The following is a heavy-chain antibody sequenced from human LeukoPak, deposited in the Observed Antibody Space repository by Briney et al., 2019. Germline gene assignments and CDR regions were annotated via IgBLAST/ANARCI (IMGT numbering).Heavy chain of an antibody. V-gene: IGHV3-66*02. D-gene: IGHD6-13*01. J-gene: IGHJ4*02. CDR2: IYSGGST. CDR3: ASPSIAAALDY. Sequence: PGGSLRLSCAASGFTVSSNYMSWVPQAPGKGLEWVSVIYSGGSTYYADSVKGRFTISRDNSKNTLYLQMNSLRAEDTAVYYCASPSIAAALDYWGQGTLVTVSS. CDR1: GFTVSSNY.